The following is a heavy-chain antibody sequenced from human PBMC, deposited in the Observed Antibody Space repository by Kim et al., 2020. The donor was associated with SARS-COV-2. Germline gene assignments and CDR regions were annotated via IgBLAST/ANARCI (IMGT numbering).Heavy chain of an antibody. V-gene: IGHV3-7*01. CDR3: ARDQGRITMVRGPGYYGMDV. CDR2: IKQDGSEK. J-gene: IGHJ6*02. Sequence: GGSLRLSCAASGFTFSSYWMSWVRQAPGKGLEWVANIKQDGSEKYYVDSVKGRFTISRDNAKNSLYLQMNSLRAEDTAVYYCARDQGRITMVRGPGYYGMDVWGQGTTVTVSS. D-gene: IGHD3-10*01. CDR1: GFTFSSYW.